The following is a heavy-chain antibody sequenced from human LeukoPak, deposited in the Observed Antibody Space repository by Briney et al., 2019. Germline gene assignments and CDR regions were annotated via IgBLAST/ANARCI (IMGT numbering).Heavy chain of an antibody. CDR1: GSTFSNCA. D-gene: IGHD2-15*01. CDR2: ISGSAGST. CDR3: AKDMARYCSGGSCPRAFDY. J-gene: IGHJ4*02. Sequence: GGSLRLSCAASGSTFSNCAMSWVRQAPGKGLEWVSVISGSAGSTYYADSVRGRFTISRDNSRNTLFLQMNSLRDEDTAVYYCAKDMARYCSGGSCPRAFDYWGQGSLVTVSS. V-gene: IGHV3-23*01.